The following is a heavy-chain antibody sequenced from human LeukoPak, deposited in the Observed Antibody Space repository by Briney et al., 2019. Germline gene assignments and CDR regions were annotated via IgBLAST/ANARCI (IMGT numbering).Heavy chain of an antibody. V-gene: IGHV4-39*01. J-gene: IGHJ4*02. Sequence: PSETLSLTCTVSGGSISSSSYYWGWIRQPPGKGLEWIGSIYYSGSTYYNPSLKSRVTISVDTSKNQFSLKLSSVTAVDTAVYYCARYGYGDYTGLDYXGQGTLXTVSS. CDR3: ARYGYGDYTGLDY. CDR2: IYYSGST. CDR1: GGSISSSSYY. D-gene: IGHD4-17*01.